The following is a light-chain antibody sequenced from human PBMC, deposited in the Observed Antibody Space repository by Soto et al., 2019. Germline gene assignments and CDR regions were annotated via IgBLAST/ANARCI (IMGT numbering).Light chain of an antibody. Sequence: QPVLTQSPSASASLGDSVKLTCTLSSGHRSHAIAWHQQQSEKGPRYLMKLNSDGSHTKGDGIPNRFSGSSSGAERYLTISSLQSEDEADYYCQTWDTGISVVFGGGTKVTVL. CDR3: QTWDTGISVV. J-gene: IGLJ2*01. V-gene: IGLV4-69*01. CDR1: SGHRSHA. CDR2: LNSDGSH.